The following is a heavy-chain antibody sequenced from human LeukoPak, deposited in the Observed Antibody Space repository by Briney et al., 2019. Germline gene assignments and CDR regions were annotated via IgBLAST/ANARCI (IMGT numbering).Heavy chain of an antibody. D-gene: IGHD3-10*01. Sequence: PSETLSLTCTVSGGSISSSSYYWGWIRQPPGKGLEWIGSIYYSGSTYYNPSLKSRVTISVDTSKNQFSLKLSSVTAADTAAYYCARLRRGSYGSGSYYFDYWGQGTLVTVSS. CDR1: GGSISSSSYY. V-gene: IGHV4-39*01. CDR2: IYYSGST. CDR3: ARLRRGSYGSGSYYFDY. J-gene: IGHJ4*02.